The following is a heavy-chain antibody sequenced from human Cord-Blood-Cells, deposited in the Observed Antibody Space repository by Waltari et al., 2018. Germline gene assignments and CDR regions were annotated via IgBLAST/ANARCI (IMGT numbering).Heavy chain of an antibody. CDR1: GYTFTGYY. D-gene: IGHD3-10*01. Sequence: QVQLVQSGAEVKKPGASVKVSCKASGYTFTGYYMHWVRQAPGQGLEWMGWINPNRGGTNYEQKFQGRVTMTRDTSIRPAYMELSRLRSDDTAVYYCARDLYYYGSGSYYNWYFDLWGRGTLVTVSS. CDR2: INPNRGGT. J-gene: IGHJ2*01. CDR3: ARDLYYYGSGSYYNWYFDL. V-gene: IGHV1-2*02.